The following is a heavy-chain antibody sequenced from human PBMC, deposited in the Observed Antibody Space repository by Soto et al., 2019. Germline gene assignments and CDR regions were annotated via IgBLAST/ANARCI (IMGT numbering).Heavy chain of an antibody. CDR3: AKDVGKMATAGI. CDR1: GFTFDDYA. V-gene: IGHV3-9*01. Sequence: PGGSLRLSCAASGFTFDDYAMHWVRQAPGKGLEWVSGISWNSGSIGYADSVKGRFTISRDNAKNSLYLQMNSLRAEDTALYYCAKDVGKMATAGIWGQGXMVTVSS. D-gene: IGHD5-12*01. J-gene: IGHJ3*02. CDR2: ISWNSGSI.